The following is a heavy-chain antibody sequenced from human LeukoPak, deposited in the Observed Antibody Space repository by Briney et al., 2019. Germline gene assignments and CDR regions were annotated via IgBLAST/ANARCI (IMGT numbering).Heavy chain of an antibody. CDR3: ARVKGEGAHFDY. V-gene: IGHV3-74*01. Sequence: RPGRSLRLSCAASGFMFSKSWIHWVRQVPEKGLFWVARIYNDVSTTNYAASVKGRFTISRDNAANTLFLQMHSLRAEDTAFYHCARVKGEGAHFDYWGQGTLVTVSS. CDR2: IYNDVSTT. D-gene: IGHD1-26*01. CDR1: GFMFSKSW. J-gene: IGHJ4*02.